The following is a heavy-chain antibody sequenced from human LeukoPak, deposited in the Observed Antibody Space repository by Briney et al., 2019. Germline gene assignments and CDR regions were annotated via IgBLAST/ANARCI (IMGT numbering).Heavy chain of an antibody. V-gene: IGHV1-8*01. CDR2: MNPNSGNT. CDR3: ARGVNYDFWSGSYYSYYYMEV. Sequence: ASVKVSCKASGYTFTSYDINWVRQAAGQWLEWMGWMNPNSGNTGYAQKFQGRVTITRDTSISTAYMELSGLTSEDTAVYYCARGVNYDFWSGSYYSYYYMEVWGKGTTVTVSS. CDR1: GYTFTSYD. D-gene: IGHD3-3*01. J-gene: IGHJ6*03.